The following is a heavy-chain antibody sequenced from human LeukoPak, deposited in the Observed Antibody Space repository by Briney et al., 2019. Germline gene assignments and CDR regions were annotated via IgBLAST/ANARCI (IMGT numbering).Heavy chain of an antibody. CDR2: IDSSSSHI. Sequence: GGSLRLSCAASGFPFSIHSMSWVRQAPGKGLEWVSSIDSSSSHIYYADSMKGRFTISRDNAKNSFFLQMNSLRAEDTAVHYCARDFRTQLDGYSPPYHFDYWGQGALVTVSS. V-gene: IGHV3-21*01. CDR1: GFPFSIHS. J-gene: IGHJ4*02. D-gene: IGHD5-24*01. CDR3: ARDFRTQLDGYSPPYHFDY.